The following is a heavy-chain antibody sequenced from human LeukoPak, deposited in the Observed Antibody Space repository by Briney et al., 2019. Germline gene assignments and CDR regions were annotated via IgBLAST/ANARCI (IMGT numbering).Heavy chain of an antibody. CDR2: INSGSSTI. V-gene: IGHV3-48*01. J-gene: IGHJ3*02. D-gene: IGHD1-26*01. CDR3: AREVGTPQAFDI. Sequence: GGSLGLSCAASRFTFSNYGVNWVRQAPGKGLEWVSYINSGSSTIYYADSVRGRFTISRDNAKNSLYLQMNSLKAEDTAIYYCAREVGTPQAFDIWGQGTMVTVSS. CDR1: RFTFSNYG.